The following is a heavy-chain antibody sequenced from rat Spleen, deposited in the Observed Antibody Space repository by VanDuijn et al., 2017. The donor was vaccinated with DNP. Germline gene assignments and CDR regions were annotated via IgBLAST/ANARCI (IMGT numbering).Heavy chain of an antibody. Sequence: EVQLVESGGGLVQPGRSMKLSCAASGFTFSNYDMAWVRQAPKKGLEWVTTITYDGSSAYYRDSVKGRFTISRDYTKNTLYLQGDSLRSEDTATYYCARHGLQWNYFDYWGQGVMVTVSS. CDR1: GFTFSNYD. CDR2: ITYDGSSA. D-gene: IGHD1-1*01. V-gene: IGHV5-7*01. J-gene: IGHJ2*01. CDR3: ARHGLQWNYFDY.